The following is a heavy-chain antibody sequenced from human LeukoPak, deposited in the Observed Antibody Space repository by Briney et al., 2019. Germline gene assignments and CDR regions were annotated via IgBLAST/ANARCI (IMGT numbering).Heavy chain of an antibody. J-gene: IGHJ4*02. D-gene: IGHD1-26*01. CDR2: ISSTYSTA. CDR1: GFTFSSYS. Sequence: PGGSLRLSCAASGFTFSSYSMNWVRQAPGKGLEWVSYISSTYSTAYYADSVKGRFTISRDNAKNLLYLQMSSLRDEDTAVYYCARPTYSGSYYWFDYWGQGTLVTVSS. V-gene: IGHV3-48*02. CDR3: ARPTYSGSYYWFDY.